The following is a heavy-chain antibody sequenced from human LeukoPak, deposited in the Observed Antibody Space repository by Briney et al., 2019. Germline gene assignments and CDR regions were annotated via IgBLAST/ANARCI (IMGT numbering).Heavy chain of an antibody. Sequence: ASVKVSCKASGYTFTSYDINWVRQATGQGLEWMGWMNPNSGNTGYAQKFQGRVTMTRNTSISTAYMEPSSLRSEDTAVYYCARGRWDSGYDSYSDVWGQGTTVTVSS. J-gene: IGHJ6*02. CDR1: GYTFTSYD. CDR3: ARGRWDSGYDSYSDV. D-gene: IGHD5-12*01. CDR2: MNPNSGNT. V-gene: IGHV1-8*01.